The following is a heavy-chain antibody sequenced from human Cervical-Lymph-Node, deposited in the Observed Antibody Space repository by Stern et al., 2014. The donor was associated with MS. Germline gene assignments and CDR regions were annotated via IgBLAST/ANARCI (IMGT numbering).Heavy chain of an antibody. V-gene: IGHV3-30*18. CDR2: ISYDGSNN. CDR1: GFTFSSYG. CDR3: AKDRDEVFHYYNGMDV. J-gene: IGHJ6*02. Sequence: QVQLMQSGGGVVQPGRSLRVSCAASGFTFSSYGMHWLRQAPGKGPERLAVISYDGSNNYYADSMKGRFPISRDNSMDTLYLQLNSLRPEDTAVYYCAKDRDEVFHYYNGMDVWGQGTTVTVSS. D-gene: IGHD3-10*02.